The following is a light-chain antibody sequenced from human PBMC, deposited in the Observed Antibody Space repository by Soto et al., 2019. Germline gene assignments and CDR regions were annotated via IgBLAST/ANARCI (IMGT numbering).Light chain of an antibody. Sequence: EIVLTQSPGTLSLSPGERATLSCRASQSVSSSYLAWYQQKPGQAPRLLIYDTSSRATGIPDRFSGSGSGTDFTLAIIRLEPEDFAVYYCQQCGSSPSFGQGTKEELK. CDR3: QQCGSSPS. CDR1: QSVSSSY. V-gene: IGKV3-20*01. J-gene: IGKJ1*01. CDR2: DTS.